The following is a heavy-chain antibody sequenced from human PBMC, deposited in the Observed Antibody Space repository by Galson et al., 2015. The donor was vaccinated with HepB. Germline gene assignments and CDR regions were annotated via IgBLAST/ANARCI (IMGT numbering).Heavy chain of an antibody. J-gene: IGHJ6*02. CDR1: GFTFTSSA. CDR2: IVVGSGNT. V-gene: IGHV1-58*01. CDR3: AASGQTYSSGWYGGYYYYYGMDV. Sequence: SVKVSCKASGFTFTSSAVQWVRQARGQRLEWIGWIVVGSGNTNYAQKFQERVTITRDMSTSTAYMELSSLRSEDTAVYYCAASGQTYSSGWYGGYYYYYGMDVWGQGTTVTVSS. D-gene: IGHD6-19*01.